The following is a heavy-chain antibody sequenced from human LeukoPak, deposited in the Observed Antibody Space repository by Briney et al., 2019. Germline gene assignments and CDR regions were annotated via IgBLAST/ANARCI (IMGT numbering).Heavy chain of an antibody. J-gene: IGHJ4*02. CDR1: GFTFSSYD. CDR3: ARAPGIAVALGY. V-gene: IGHV3-30*19. D-gene: IGHD6-19*01. CDR2: ISYDGSNK. Sequence: GESLRLSCAASGFTFSSYDMHWVRQAPGKGLEWVAVISYDGSNKYYADSVKGRFTISRDNSKNTLYLQMNSLRAEDTAVYYCARAPGIAVALGYWGQGTLVTVSS.